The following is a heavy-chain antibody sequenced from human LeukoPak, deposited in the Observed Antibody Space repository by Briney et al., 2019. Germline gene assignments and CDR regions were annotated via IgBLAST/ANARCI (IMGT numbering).Heavy chain of an antibody. CDR1: GFTFSSYD. Sequence: PGGSLRLSCAASGFTFSSYDMHWVRQATGKGLEWVSAIGTAGDTYYPGSVKGRLTISRENAKNSLYLQMNSLRAGDTAVYYCARGGSSGHNFDYWGQGTLVTVSS. D-gene: IGHD6-19*01. CDR3: ARGGSSGHNFDY. V-gene: IGHV3-13*01. J-gene: IGHJ4*02. CDR2: IGTAGDT.